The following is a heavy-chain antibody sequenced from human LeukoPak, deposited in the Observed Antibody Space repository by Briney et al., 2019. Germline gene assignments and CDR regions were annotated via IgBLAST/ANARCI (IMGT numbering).Heavy chain of an antibody. D-gene: IGHD2-15*01. CDR1: GFTFSSYW. V-gene: IGHV3-74*01. J-gene: IGHJ6*03. Sequence: GGSLRLSCAASGFTFSSYWMHWVRRAPGKGLGWVSRINSDGSGTIYADSVNVRFTISRDNTKNTLSLQMNSLRAEDTAVYYCARAYCSGGSCYRAHYYYYYMDVWGKGTTVTVSS. CDR3: ARAYCSGGSCYRAHYYYYYMDV. CDR2: INSDGSGT.